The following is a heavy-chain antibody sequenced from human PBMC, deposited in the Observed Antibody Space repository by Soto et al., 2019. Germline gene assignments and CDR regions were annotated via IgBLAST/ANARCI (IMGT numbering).Heavy chain of an antibody. J-gene: IGHJ6*02. D-gene: IGHD3-9*01. V-gene: IGHV4-61*01. CDR2: FYYSGST. CDR3: ARVPTSDDILTGPLLYYYYYGMDV. CDR1: GGSVSSGSYY. Sequence: SETLSLTCAVSGGSVSSGSYYWSWIRQPPGKGLEWIGYFYYSGSTNYNPSLKSRVTISVDTSKNQFSLKLSSVTAADTAVYYCARVPTSDDILTGPLLYYYYYGMDVWGQGTTVTVSS.